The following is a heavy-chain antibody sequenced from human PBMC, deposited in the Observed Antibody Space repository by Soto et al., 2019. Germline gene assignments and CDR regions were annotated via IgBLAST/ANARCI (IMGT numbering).Heavy chain of an antibody. CDR1: GYSFTSYW. CDR2: IYPHDSDT. D-gene: IGHD3-10*01. Sequence: GESLKISCKGSGYSFTSYWLGWLRQMPGKGLEWMGIIYPHDSDTVYNPSFQGQVTISADKSISTAYLQWSSLKASDTANDYCARRLYYSPEFHPWGQGTLVTVSS. V-gene: IGHV5-51*01. CDR3: ARRLYYSPEFHP. J-gene: IGHJ5*02.